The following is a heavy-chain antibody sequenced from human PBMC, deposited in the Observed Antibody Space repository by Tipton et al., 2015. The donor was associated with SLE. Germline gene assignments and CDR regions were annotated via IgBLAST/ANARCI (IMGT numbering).Heavy chain of an antibody. CDR1: GFTFSSHA. CDR2: IGGSGERA. D-gene: IGHD2-15*01. CDR3: AKGDSAADF. V-gene: IGHV3-23*01. J-gene: IGHJ4*02. Sequence: SLRLSCAASGFTFSSHAMSWVRQAPGKGLDWVSIIGGSGERAYYADSVKGRFTISRDNSKNTLYLHMNSLRVDDTALYYCAKGDSAADFWGQGILVTVSS.